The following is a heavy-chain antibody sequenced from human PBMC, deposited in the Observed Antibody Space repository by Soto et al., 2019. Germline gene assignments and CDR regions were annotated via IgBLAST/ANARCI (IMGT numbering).Heavy chain of an antibody. CDR2: INPNGGST. CDR3: ARDRYYGSGPAQTNWFDP. D-gene: IGHD3-10*01. V-gene: IGHV1-46*01. CDR1: ADTFTSYY. Sequence: ASVKVSCKAPADTFTSYYIHWVRQAPGHGLEWMGIINPNGGSTRFAQTFQGRITMTTDTSTSTVYMELRSLRSEDTAVYYCARDRYYGSGPAQTNWFDPWGQGTLVTVSS. J-gene: IGHJ5*02.